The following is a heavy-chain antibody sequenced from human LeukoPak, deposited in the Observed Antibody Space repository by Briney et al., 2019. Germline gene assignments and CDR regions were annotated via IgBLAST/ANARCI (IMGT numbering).Heavy chain of an antibody. CDR2: IYGSGGT. V-gene: IGHV4-4*07. Sequence: SETLSLSCTVSGGAISNYYWSWIRQSAGKGLEWIGQIYGSGGTNYNPSLKSRVTMSTDTSKNQFSLKLSSVTAADTAVYYCARPDSSGSPFDYWGQGTLVTVSS. J-gene: IGHJ4*02. D-gene: IGHD3-10*01. CDR3: ARPDSSGSPFDY. CDR1: GGAISNYY.